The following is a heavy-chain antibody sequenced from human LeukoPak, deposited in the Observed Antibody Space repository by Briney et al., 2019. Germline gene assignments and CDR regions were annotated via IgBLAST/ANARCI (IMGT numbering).Heavy chain of an antibody. CDR3: AKEGHGDLEYYFDY. J-gene: IGHJ4*02. V-gene: IGHV3-23*01. Sequence: GGSLRLSCAASGVTVGNNYMIWVRQAPGKGLEWVSAISGSGGSTYYADSVKGRFTISRDNSKNTLYLQMNSLRAEDTAVYYCAKEGHGDLEYYFDYWGQGTLVTVSS. D-gene: IGHD2-21*01. CDR1: GVTVGNNY. CDR2: ISGSGGST.